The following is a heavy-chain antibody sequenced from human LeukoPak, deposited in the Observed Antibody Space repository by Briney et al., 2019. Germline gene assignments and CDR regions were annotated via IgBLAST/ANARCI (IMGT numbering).Heavy chain of an antibody. CDR3: ARDLIAAALDY. CDR2: ISNDGTST. CDR1: GLTFSSYW. Sequence: PGGSLRLSCAVSGLTFSSYWMHWVRQAPGKGLVWVSRISNDGTSTSYADSVKGRFTISRDNSKNTLYLQMNSLRAEDTAVYYCARDLIAAALDYWGQGTLDTVSS. V-gene: IGHV3-74*01. J-gene: IGHJ4*02. D-gene: IGHD6-13*01.